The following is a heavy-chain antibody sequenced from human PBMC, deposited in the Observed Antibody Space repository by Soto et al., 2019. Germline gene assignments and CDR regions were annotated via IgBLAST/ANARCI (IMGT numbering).Heavy chain of an antibody. CDR3: ARANYYDSSGYYYRARPWDY. D-gene: IGHD3-22*01. V-gene: IGHV4-4*02. Sequence: SESLSLTGAVSGGSISSSNWWSCVRQPPGKGLEWIGEIYHSGSTNYNPSLKSRVTISVDKSKNQFSLKLSSVTAADTAVYYCARANYYDSSGYYYRARPWDYWGQGTLVTVSS. J-gene: IGHJ4*02. CDR2: IYHSGST. CDR1: GGSISSSNW.